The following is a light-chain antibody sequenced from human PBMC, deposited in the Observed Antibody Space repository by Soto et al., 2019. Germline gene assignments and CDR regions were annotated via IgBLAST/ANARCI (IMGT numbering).Light chain of an antibody. CDR2: GAS. V-gene: IGKV3-15*01. CDR1: QSVSSN. Sequence: EMVMTQSPATLSVSPGERATLSCRASQSVSSNLAWYQQKPGQAPRLLIYGASTRATGIPAWFSGSGSGTEFTLTISSLQSEDFAVYYCQQYSNWPPAYTFGQGTKLEIK. CDR3: QQYSNWPPAYT. J-gene: IGKJ2*01.